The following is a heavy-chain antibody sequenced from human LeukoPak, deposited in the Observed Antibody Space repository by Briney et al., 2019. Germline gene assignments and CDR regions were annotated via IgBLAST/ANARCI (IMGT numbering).Heavy chain of an antibody. D-gene: IGHD6-13*01. J-gene: IGHJ4*02. CDR2: IKQDCSGK. Sequence: GGSLRLSCSASASTFNTYALNWVRQAPRPGQELVANIKQDCSGKYYVDSVKGRVTISRDNAKNSLYLQMNSLKAEDTAMYYCARDSAGTDHWAKETLVTVPS. CDR3: ARDSAGTDH. CDR1: ASTFNTYA. V-gene: IGHV3-7*01.